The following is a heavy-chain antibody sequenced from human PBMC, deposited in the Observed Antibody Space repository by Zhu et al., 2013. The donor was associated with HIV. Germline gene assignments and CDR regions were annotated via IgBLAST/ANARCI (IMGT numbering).Heavy chain of an antibody. CDR1: GGSVSSGSYY. D-gene: IGHD6-13*01. J-gene: IGHJ4*02. V-gene: IGHV4-61*01. Sequence: QVQLQESGPGLVKPSETLSLTCTVSGGSVSSGSYYWSWIRQPPGKGLEWIGYIYYSGSTNYNPSLKSRVTISVDTSKNQFSLKLSSVTAADTAVYYCASTFVVGAAAGDWGQGTLVTVSS. CDR2: IYYSGST. CDR3: ASTFVVGAAAGD.